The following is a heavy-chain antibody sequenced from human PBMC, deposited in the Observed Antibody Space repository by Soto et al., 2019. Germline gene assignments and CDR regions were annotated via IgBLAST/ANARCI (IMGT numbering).Heavy chain of an antibody. CDR2: IYYSGST. J-gene: IGHJ4*02. Sequence: QVQLQESGPGLVKPSETLSLTCTVSGGSICAFYWSWIRQPPGKGLEWIGYIYYSGSTTYHPSLRGRVTISVDTSKNQFSLKFTSVTAADTAVYYCARDRYDGGADYWGQGILVTVSS. CDR1: GGSICAFY. V-gene: IGHV4-59*01. D-gene: IGHD1-1*01. CDR3: ARDRYDGGADY.